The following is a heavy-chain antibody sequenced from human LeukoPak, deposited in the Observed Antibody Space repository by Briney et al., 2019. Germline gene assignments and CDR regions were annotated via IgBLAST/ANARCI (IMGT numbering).Heavy chain of an antibody. J-gene: IGHJ3*02. V-gene: IGHV1-69*05. CDR2: IIPIFGTA. CDR3: ASGKGRSRVGYSYGFYVDAFDI. D-gene: IGHD5-18*01. Sequence: SVKVSCKASGYTFTSYGISWVRQAPGQGLEWMGRIIPIFGTANYAQKFQGRVTITTDESTSTAYMELSSLRSEDTAVYYCASGKGRSRVGYSYGFYVDAFDIWGQGTMVTVSS. CDR1: GYTFTSYG.